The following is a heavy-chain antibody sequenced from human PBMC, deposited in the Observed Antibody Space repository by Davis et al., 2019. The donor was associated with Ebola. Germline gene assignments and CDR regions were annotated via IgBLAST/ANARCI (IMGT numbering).Heavy chain of an antibody. CDR2: TSSSSDYI. Sequence: GESLKISCAASGFTFSTYSMNWVRQAPGKGLEWVSSTSSSSDYIYYAVSVKGRFTISKDNAKNSLYLQMNSLRAEDTAVYYCARDLYLGSWNYYGMDVWGQGTTVTVSS. CDR1: GFTFSTYS. D-gene: IGHD2-2*02. J-gene: IGHJ6*02. CDR3: ARDLYLGSWNYYGMDV. V-gene: IGHV3-21*01.